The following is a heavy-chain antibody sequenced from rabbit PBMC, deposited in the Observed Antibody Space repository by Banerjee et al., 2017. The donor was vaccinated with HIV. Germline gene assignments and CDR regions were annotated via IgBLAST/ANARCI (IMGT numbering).Heavy chain of an antibody. Sequence: QEQLEESGGDLVKPGASLTLTCTASGFSFSSSYWISWVRQAPGKGLEWIACIVTRNSGSTWYASWAKGRFTISKTSSTTVTLQMTSLTAADTATYFCARDYDGDTDLYFNLWGQGTLVTVS. V-gene: IGHV1S45*01. CDR3: ARDYDGDTDLYFNL. CDR2: IVTRNSGST. D-gene: IGHD2-1*01. CDR1: GFSFSSSYW. J-gene: IGHJ4*01.